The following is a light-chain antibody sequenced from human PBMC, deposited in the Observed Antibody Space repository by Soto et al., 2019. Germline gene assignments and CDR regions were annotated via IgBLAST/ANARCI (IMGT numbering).Light chain of an antibody. Sequence: QSALTPPASVSGSPGQSITISCTGTSGDIGSYNRVSWYQQHPGKAPKLIIYEVTDRPSGVSNRFSGSESGNTASLTISELQAEDEAEYYCSAYTNINTRACVFGTGTKVT. CDR2: EVT. J-gene: IGLJ1*01. CDR1: SGDIGSYNR. V-gene: IGLV2-14*01. CDR3: SAYTNINTRACV.